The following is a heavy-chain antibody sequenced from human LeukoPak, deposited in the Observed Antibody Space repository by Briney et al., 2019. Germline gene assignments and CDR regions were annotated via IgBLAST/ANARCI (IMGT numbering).Heavy chain of an antibody. CDR3: ARDHGVRY. J-gene: IGHJ4*02. Sequence: PGGSLRLSCAASGLTFSSYWMSWVRQAPGKGLEWVANIKQDGSEKYYVDSVKGRFTISRDNAKNSLYLQMNSLRAEDTAVYYCARDHGVRYWGQGTLVTVSS. CDR2: IKQDGSEK. CDR1: GLTFSSYW. V-gene: IGHV3-7*04. D-gene: IGHD4-17*01.